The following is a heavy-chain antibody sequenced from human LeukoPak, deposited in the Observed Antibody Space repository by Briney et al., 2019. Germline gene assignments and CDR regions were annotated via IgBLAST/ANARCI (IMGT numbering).Heavy chain of an antibody. CDR3: ARELSRSSWYYAFDI. Sequence: PGGSLRLSCAASGFTFSSHAMNWGRQAPGEGLEWVAAISTTDGATYYADSVKGRFTISRDDSKNTLYVQMKSLRLEDTAVYYCARELSRSSWYYAFDIWGQGTMVTVSS. CDR1: GFTFSSHA. J-gene: IGHJ3*02. D-gene: IGHD6-13*01. CDR2: ISTTDGAT. V-gene: IGHV3-23*01.